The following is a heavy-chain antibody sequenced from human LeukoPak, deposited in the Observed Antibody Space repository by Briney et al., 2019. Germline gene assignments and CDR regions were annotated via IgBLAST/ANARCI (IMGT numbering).Heavy chain of an antibody. V-gene: IGHV4-59*08. D-gene: IGHD5-12*01. Sequence: SETLSLTCTVSGGSISSYYWSWIRQPPGKGLEWIGYIYYSGSTNYNPSLKSRVTISVDTSKNQFSLKLSSVTAADTAVYYCARQSQHSGYQAPDYWGQGTLVTVSS. CDR3: ARQSQHSGYQAPDY. CDR2: IYYSGST. CDR1: GGSISSYY. J-gene: IGHJ4*02.